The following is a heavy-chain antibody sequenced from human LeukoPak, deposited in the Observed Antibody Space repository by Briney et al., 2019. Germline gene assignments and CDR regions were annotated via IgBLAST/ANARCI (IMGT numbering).Heavy chain of an antibody. CDR2: INSDGSST. CDR1: GFTFSSYW. Sequence: GGSLRLSCAASGFTFSSYWMHWVRQAPGKGLVWVSRINSDGSSTSYADSVKGRFTISRDNAKNTLYLQMNSLRAGDTAVYYCARGRGNWNYGIFDYWGQGTLVTVSS. CDR3: ARGRGNWNYGIFDY. V-gene: IGHV3-74*01. D-gene: IGHD1-7*01. J-gene: IGHJ4*02.